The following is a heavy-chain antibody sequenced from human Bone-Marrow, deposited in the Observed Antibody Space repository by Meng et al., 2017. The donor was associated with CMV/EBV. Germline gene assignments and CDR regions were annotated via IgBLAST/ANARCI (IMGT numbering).Heavy chain of an antibody. J-gene: IGHJ4*02. CDR2: IIPILGIA. CDR3: ARVASIAAPFDY. CDR1: GYTFTRFG. D-gene: IGHD6-13*01. Sequence: SVKVSCKTSGYTFTRFGVTWMRQAPGQGLEWMGRIIPILGIANYAQKFQGRVTITADKSTSTAYMELSSLRSEDTAVYYCARVASIAAPFDYWGQGTLVTVSS. V-gene: IGHV1-69*04.